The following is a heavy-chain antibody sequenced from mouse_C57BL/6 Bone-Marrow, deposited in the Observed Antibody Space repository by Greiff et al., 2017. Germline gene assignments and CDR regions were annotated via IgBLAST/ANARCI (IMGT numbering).Heavy chain of an antibody. D-gene: IGHD2-3*01. V-gene: IGHV2-6-1*01. CDR2: IWSDGST. CDR3: ARHDGSPHWYFDV. Sequence: VHLVESGPGLVAPSQSLSITCTVSGFSLTSYGVHWVRQPPGKGLEWLVVIWSDGSTTYNSALKSRLSLSKDNSKSQVFLKMNSLQTDDTAMYYCARHDGSPHWYFDVWGTGTTVTVSS. J-gene: IGHJ1*03. CDR1: GFSLTSYG.